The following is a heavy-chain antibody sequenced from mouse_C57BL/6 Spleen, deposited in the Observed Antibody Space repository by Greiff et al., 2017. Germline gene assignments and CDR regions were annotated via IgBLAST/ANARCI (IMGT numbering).Heavy chain of an antibody. CDR3: ASGLLLRCFDY. D-gene: IGHD1-1*01. V-gene: IGHV1-53*01. J-gene: IGHJ2*01. CDR1: GYTFTSYW. CDR2: INPSNGGT. Sequence: QVQLQQPGTELVKPGASVKLSCKASGYTFTSYWMHWVKQRPGQGLEWIGNINPSNGGTNSNEKFKSKATLTVDKSSSTAYLQLSSLTSEDSVVYYCASGLLLRCFDYWGQGTTLTVSS.